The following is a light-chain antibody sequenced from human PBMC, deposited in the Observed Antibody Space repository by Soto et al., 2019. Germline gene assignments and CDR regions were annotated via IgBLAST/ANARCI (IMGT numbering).Light chain of an antibody. Sequence: VVTKSPATLSVSTRERANLSCRASQSVSRNLAWYQQKPGQAPRLLIYGASTRATGISARFSGSGYGTEFTLTISRLEPEDFAVYYCQQYGSSPYTFGQGTLLE. CDR2: GAS. J-gene: IGKJ5*01. V-gene: IGKV3-15*01. CDR1: QSVSRN. CDR3: QQYGSSPYT.